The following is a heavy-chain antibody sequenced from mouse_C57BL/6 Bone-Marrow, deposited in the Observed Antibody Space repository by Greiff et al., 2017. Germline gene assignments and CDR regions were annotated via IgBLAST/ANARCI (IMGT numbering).Heavy chain of an antibody. V-gene: IGHV14-3*01. J-gene: IGHJ1*03. CDR3: ARSRDYYGSSSHWYFDV. Sequence: VQLQQSVAELVRPGASVKLSCTASGFNIKNTYMHWVKQRPEQGLEWIGRIDPANGNTKYAPKFQGKATITADTSSNTAYLQLSSLTSEDTAIYYCARSRDYYGSSSHWYFDVWGTGTTVTVSS. D-gene: IGHD1-1*01. CDR2: IDPANGNT. CDR1: GFNIKNTY.